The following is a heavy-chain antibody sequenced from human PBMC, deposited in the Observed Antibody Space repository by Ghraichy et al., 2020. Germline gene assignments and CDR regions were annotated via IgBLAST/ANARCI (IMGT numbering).Heavy chain of an antibody. V-gene: IGHV1-18*01. CDR2: ISAYNGNT. CDR3: ARGYYYDSSGYYLEKTYYYFGMDV. Sequence: ASVKVSCKASGYTFTSYGISWVRQAPGQGLEWMGWISAYNGNTNYAQKLQGRVTMTTDTSTSTAYMELRSLRSDDTAVYYCARGYYYDSSGYYLEKTYYYFGMDVWGQGTTVTVSS. D-gene: IGHD3-22*01. J-gene: IGHJ6*02. CDR1: GYTFTSYG.